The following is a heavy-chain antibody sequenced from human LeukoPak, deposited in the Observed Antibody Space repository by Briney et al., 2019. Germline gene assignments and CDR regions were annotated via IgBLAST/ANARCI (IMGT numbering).Heavy chain of an antibody. Sequence: SETLSLTCTVSGCSNSSYYWSWIRQPPGKGLEWIGYIYYSGSTNYNPSLKGRVTISVATSKNQFSLTLSSLTGADTAAYSCARRDPSDYYDYYMDVWGKGPTVTVSS. J-gene: IGHJ6*03. CDR2: IYYSGST. CDR3: ARRDPSDYYDYYMDV. V-gene: IGHV4-59*08. CDR1: GCSNSSYY. D-gene: IGHD6-19*01.